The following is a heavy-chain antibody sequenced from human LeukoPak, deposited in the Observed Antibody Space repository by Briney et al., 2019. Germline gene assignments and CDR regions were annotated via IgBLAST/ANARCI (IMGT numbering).Heavy chain of an antibody. V-gene: IGHV4-34*01. D-gene: IGHD3-3*01. CDR2: INHSGNT. CDR3: ASILRFI. J-gene: IGHJ3*02. CDR1: GGSFSGYY. Sequence: SETLSLTCAVYGGSFSGYYWSWIRQPPRKGLEWIGEINHSGNTHYNPSLKSRVTMSVDTSKNQFSLKLTSVTAADTAVYYCASILRFIWGQGTMVTVSS.